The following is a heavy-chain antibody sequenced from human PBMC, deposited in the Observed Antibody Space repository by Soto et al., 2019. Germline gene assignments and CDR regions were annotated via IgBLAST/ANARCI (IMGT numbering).Heavy chain of an antibody. Sequence: PSETLSLTCTVSGASMTDHYCSWIRQPPGKGLEYIGYIFYTGNTNYNSSFKSRVTMSIDMSRNQISLNLNSVTAADTAVYYCARSGNTFGGVVWGQASLVTVYS. J-gene: IGHJ4*02. CDR1: GASMTDHY. D-gene: IGHD3-16*01. CDR3: ARSGNTFGGVV. V-gene: IGHV4-59*11. CDR2: IFYTGNT.